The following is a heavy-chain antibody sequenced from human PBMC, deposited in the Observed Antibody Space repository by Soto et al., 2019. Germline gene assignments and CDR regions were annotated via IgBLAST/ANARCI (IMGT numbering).Heavy chain of an antibody. CDR3: TRDGRYFDWFDAFDI. Sequence: SGGSLRLSCAASGFTFSNAWMNWVRQAPGKGLEWVGRIRSKADGGTTDYAASVKGRFTISRDDSKSIAYLQMNSLKTEDTAVYYCTRDGRYFDWFDAFDIWGQGTMVNVS. J-gene: IGHJ3*02. V-gene: IGHV3-15*07. D-gene: IGHD3-9*01. CDR1: GFTFSNAW. CDR2: IRSKADGGTT.